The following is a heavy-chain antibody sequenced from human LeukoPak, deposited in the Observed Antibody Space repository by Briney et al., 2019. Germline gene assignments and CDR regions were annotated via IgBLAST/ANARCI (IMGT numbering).Heavy chain of an antibody. J-gene: IGHJ5*02. CDR2: MYHSGST. CDR3: ARGPRFGELLWHWFDP. CDR1: GYSISSGHY. Sequence: SETLSLTCTVSGYSISSGHYWGWIRQPPVKGLEWIGSMYHSGSTYYNPPLKSRVTISEDTSKNQFSLKLRSVTAADTAVYYCARGPRFGELLWHWFDPWGQGTLVTVSS. V-gene: IGHV4-38-2*02. D-gene: IGHD3-10*01.